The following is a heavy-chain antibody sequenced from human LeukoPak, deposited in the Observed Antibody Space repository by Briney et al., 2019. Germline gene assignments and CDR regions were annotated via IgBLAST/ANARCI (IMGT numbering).Heavy chain of an antibody. Sequence: GGSLRLSCAASGFTFASYAMSWVRQAPGQGLEWVSVISGGGDTNYAHSVKGRFTISRDNSKNTLYLQMNSLRVEDTAVYYCAKPQSSGNYGFDYWGQGTLVTVSS. D-gene: IGHD3-10*01. CDR3: AKPQSSGNYGFDY. J-gene: IGHJ4*02. CDR2: ISGGGDT. V-gene: IGHV3-23*01. CDR1: GFTFASYA.